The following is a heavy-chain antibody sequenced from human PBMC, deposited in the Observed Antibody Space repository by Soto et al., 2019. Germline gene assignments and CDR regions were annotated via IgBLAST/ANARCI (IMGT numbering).Heavy chain of an antibody. CDR3: ARMSMMTQLDY. CDR2: LYFTGST. J-gene: IGHJ4*02. Sequence: PSETLSLTCTVSGGSVIGGSYYWIWIRQTPTKGLEFIGYLYFTGSTNYNPSLKSRVSISRDTSKNQVSLNLRSVTAADTAVYYCARMSMMTQLDYWGQGTLVTVSS. D-gene: IGHD3-16*01. V-gene: IGHV4-61*01. CDR1: GGSVIGGSYY.